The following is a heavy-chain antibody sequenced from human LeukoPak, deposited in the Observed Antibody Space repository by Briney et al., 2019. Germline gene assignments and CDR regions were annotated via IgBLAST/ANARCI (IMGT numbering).Heavy chain of an antibody. CDR3: AREIAAAAGNWFDP. CDR1: GFTFSSYA. Sequence: GGSLRLSCASSGFTFSSYAMHWVRQAPGKGLEYVSAISSNGGSTYYANSVKGRFTISRYNSKNKLYLQMGSLRAEDLAVYYCAREIAAAAGNWFDPWGQGTLVTVSS. J-gene: IGHJ5*02. D-gene: IGHD6-13*01. V-gene: IGHV3-64*01. CDR2: ISSNGGST.